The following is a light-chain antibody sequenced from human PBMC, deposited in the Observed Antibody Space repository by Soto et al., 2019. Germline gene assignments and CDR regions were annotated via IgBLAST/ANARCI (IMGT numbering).Light chain of an antibody. V-gene: IGKV3-11*01. CDR3: KPRSTWPPVIT. J-gene: IGKJ5*01. CDR1: QSVSSS. Sequence: ETVLTQSPVTLSLSPGERATLSCRASQSVSSSLAWYQQKPGHAPILLIYDASDGAAGIPARFGGSGYGTELNLTISSLEREDFAVYFSKPRSTWPPVITFGQGTRL. CDR2: DAS.